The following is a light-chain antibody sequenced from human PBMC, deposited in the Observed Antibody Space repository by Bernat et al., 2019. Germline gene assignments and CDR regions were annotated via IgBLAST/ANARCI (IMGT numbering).Light chain of an antibody. CDR1: ELGDKY. Sequence: SFELTQPPSVSVSPGQTASITCSGDELGDKYAYWYQQKPGQSPVLVISQNNKRPSGIPERFSGSNSGNTATLTISGTQSMDEADYYCQAWDSSTGVFGGGTRLTVL. CDR3: QAWDSSTGV. CDR2: QNN. J-gene: IGLJ3*02. V-gene: IGLV3-1*01.